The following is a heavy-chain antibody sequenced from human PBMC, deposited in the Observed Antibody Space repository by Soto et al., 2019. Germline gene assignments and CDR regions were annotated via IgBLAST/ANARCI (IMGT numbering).Heavy chain of an antibody. CDR2: INHSGSA. V-gene: IGHV4-34*01. Sequence: PSETLSLTCAVYGGSFHGYYLSWIRQPPGKGLEWIGEINHSGSANYNPTFKSRGSISVDTFKNQMSLQRSSVSAADTAVYYCAKGPQAGYYESGTFYSSDPWRQGTLVTVSS. CDR1: GGSFHGYY. D-gene: IGHD3-10*01. CDR3: AKGPQAGYYESGTFYSSDP. J-gene: IGHJ5*02.